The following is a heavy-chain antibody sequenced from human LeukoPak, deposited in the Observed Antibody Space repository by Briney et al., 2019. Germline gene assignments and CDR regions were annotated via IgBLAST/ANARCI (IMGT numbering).Heavy chain of an antibody. J-gene: IGHJ4*02. D-gene: IGHD4-17*01. CDR3: AKDTEPTVTTNPDY. CDR1: GFTFSSYA. CDR2: ISGSGGST. Sequence: PGGSLRLSCAASGFTFSSYAMSWVRQAPGKGLEWVSAISGSGGSTYYADSVKGRFTISRDNSKNTLYLQMNSLRAEDTAVYYCAKDTEPTVTTNPDYWGQGTLVTVSS. V-gene: IGHV3-23*01.